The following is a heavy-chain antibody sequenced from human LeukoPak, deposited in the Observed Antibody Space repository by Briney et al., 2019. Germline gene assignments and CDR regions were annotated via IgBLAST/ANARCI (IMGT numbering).Heavy chain of an antibody. CDR1: GFTFSSYS. CDR3: ARDTTGYSSGWYRFDY. CDR2: ISSSSSYI. J-gene: IGHJ4*02. D-gene: IGHD6-19*01. V-gene: IGHV3-21*01. Sequence: GGSLRLSCAASGFTFSSYSMNWVRQAPGKGLEWVSSISSSSSYIYYADSVKGRFTISRDKAKNSLYLQMNSLRAEDTAVYYCARDTTGYSSGWYRFDYWGQGTLVTVSS.